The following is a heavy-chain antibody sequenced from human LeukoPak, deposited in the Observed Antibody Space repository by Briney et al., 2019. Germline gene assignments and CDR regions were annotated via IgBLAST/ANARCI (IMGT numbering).Heavy chain of an antibody. V-gene: IGHV1-46*01. Sequence: GASVKVSCKASGYTFTGYYMHWVRQAPGQGLEWMGIINPSGGSTSYAQKFQGRVTMTRDMSTSTVYMELSSLRSEDTAVYYCAKASVGARFFDPWGQGTLVTVSS. CDR2: INPSGGST. J-gene: IGHJ5*02. CDR3: AKASVGARFFDP. D-gene: IGHD1-26*01. CDR1: GYTFTGYY.